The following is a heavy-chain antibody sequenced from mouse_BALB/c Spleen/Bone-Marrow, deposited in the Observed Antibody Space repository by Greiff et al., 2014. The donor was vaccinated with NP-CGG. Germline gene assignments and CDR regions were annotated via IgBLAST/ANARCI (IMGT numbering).Heavy chain of an antibody. Sequence: LKESGSELVRPGASVKLSCKASGYTFTSYWMHWVKQRPGQGLEWIGNIYPGSGSTNYDEKFKSKATLTVDTSSSTAYMQLSSLTSEDSAVYYCTRGGVYYAYDGAWSAYWGQGTLVTVSA. CDR1: GYTFTSYW. D-gene: IGHD2-2*01. CDR3: TRGGVYYAYDGAWSAY. CDR2: IYPGSGST. J-gene: IGHJ3*01. V-gene: IGHV1S22*01.